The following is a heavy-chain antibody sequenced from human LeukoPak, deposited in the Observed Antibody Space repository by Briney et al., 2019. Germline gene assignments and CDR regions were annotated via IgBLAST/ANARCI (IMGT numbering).Heavy chain of an antibody. CDR1: GGSISSYY. V-gene: IGHV4-4*07. D-gene: IGHD6-19*01. Sequence: SETLSLTCTVSGGSISSYYWSWIRQPAGKGLEWIGRIYTSGSTNYNPPLKSRVTMSVDTSKNQFSLKLSSVTAEDTAVYYCARDGYSSGWYVGYYYYYYMDVWGKGTTVTVSS. CDR3: ARDGYSSGWYVGYYYYYYMDV. J-gene: IGHJ6*03. CDR2: IYTSGST.